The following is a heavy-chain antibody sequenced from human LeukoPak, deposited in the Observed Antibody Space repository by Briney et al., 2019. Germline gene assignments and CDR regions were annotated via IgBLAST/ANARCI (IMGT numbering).Heavy chain of an antibody. CDR1: GFTFSSYG. V-gene: IGHV3-30*18. J-gene: IGHJ4*02. D-gene: IGHD3-22*01. CDR2: ISYDGSNK. Sequence: GGSLRLSCAASGFTFSSYGMHWVRQAPGKGLGWVAVISYDGSNKYYADSVKGRFTISRDNSKNTLYLQMNSLRAEDTAVYYCAKMDDYYDSSGPTSYFDYWGQGTLVIVSS. CDR3: AKMDDYYDSSGPTSYFDY.